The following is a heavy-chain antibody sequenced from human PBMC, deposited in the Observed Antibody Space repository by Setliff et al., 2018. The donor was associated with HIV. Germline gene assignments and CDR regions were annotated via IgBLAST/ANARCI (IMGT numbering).Heavy chain of an antibody. Sequence: GGSLRLSCEVSGFTFSTYAMAWVRQAPGKGLEWVSGVSDSGGFTNYVDSVKGRFTISRDNSKSTLYLQMNTLRAEDTAIYYCAKSLNPKVVTVIDSWGQGTLVTVSS. D-gene: IGHD2-15*01. J-gene: IGHJ4*02. CDR1: GFTFSTYA. CDR3: AKSLNPKVVTVIDS. CDR2: VSDSGGFT. V-gene: IGHV3-23*01.